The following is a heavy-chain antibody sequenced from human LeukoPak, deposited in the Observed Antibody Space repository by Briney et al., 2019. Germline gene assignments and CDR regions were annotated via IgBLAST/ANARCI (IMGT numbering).Heavy chain of an antibody. CDR1: GYSISSYY. Sequence: SETLSLTCAVSGYSISSYYWSWIRQPAGKGLEWIGRIYTSGSTNYNPSLKSRVTMSVDTSKNQFSLKLSSVTAADTAVYYCARSGGSYYPRDAFDIWGQGTMVTVSS. D-gene: IGHD1-26*01. CDR3: ARSGGSYYPRDAFDI. CDR2: IYTSGST. J-gene: IGHJ3*02. V-gene: IGHV4-4*07.